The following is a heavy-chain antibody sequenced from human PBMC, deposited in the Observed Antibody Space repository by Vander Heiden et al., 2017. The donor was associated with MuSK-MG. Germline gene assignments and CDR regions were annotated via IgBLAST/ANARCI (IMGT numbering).Heavy chain of an antibody. V-gene: IGHV4-30-2*01. CDR2: IYHSGST. CDR1: GGSISSGGYS. D-gene: IGHD2-15*01. J-gene: IGHJ4*02. CDR3: ASSALVAEGGVAATSFDY. Sequence: QLQQQESGSGLVKPSQTLSLTCADSGGSISSGGYSWSWIRQPPGKGLEWIGYIYHSGSTYYNTSLKRRVTISVDRSKNQFSLKLSSVTAADTAVYYCASSALVAEGGVAATSFDYWGQGTLVTVSS.